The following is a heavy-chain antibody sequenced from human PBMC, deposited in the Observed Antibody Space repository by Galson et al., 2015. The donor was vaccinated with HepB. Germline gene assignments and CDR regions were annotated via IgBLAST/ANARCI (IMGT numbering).Heavy chain of an antibody. CDR2: IKQDGSEK. CDR1: GFTFSNYW. CDR3: ARASYGDWGSDAFDI. Sequence: SLRLSCAASGFTFSNYWMNWVRQAPGKGLEWVANIKQDGSEKHYVESVEGRLTISRDNAKNSVDLQMSSLRAEDTAVYYCARASYGDWGSDAFDIWGQGTMVTVSS. J-gene: IGHJ3*02. D-gene: IGHD4-17*01. V-gene: IGHV3-7*01.